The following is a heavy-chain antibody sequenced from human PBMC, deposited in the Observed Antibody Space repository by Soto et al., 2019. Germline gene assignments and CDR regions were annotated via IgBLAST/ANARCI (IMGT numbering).Heavy chain of an antibody. Sequence: SETLSLTCNVSGGSISSYYWSWIRQPPGKGLEWIGYVYYSGSTNYNPSLKSRVTISIDTSKNQFSLKLSSVTAADTAVYYCAREGSTGGFDYWGQGNMVTSPQ. V-gene: IGHV4-59*01. D-gene: IGHD2-8*02. J-gene: IGHJ4*02. CDR3: AREGSTGGFDY. CDR1: GGSISSYY. CDR2: VYYSGST.